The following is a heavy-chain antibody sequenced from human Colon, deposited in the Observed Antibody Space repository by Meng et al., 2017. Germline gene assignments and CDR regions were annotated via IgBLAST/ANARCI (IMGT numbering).Heavy chain of an antibody. CDR2: ISSSGSYI. J-gene: IGHJ4*02. CDR3: ARDHPGPLGY. D-gene: IGHD7-27*01. V-gene: IGHV3-21*01. Sequence: EVQLVESGGGLVEPGGCLRLSCAASGFTFISYIMNWVRQAPGKGLEWVSSISSSGSYIYYADSVKGRFTISRDNAKNSLYLQMNSLRAEDTAVYYCARDHPGPLGYWGQGALVTVSS. CDR1: GFTFISYI.